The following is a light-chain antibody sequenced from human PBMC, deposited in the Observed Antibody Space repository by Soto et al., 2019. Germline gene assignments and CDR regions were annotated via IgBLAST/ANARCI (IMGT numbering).Light chain of an antibody. CDR3: QQSFRSPYT. Sequence: EIVLTQSPGTLALSPGERATLSCRASQSVSSSYLAWYQQKPGQAPRLLIHGASSRTTGIPDRFSGSGSGTDFTLNIARLEPEDFAVYYCQQSFRSPYTFGQGTRLEIK. V-gene: IGKV3-20*01. J-gene: IGKJ2*01. CDR1: QSVSSSY. CDR2: GAS.